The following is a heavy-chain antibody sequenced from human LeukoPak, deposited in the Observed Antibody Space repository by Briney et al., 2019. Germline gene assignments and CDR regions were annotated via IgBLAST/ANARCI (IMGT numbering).Heavy chain of an antibody. V-gene: IGHV3-48*04. CDR2: ISSSSSTI. CDR3: ARDPIGDRSSMARGGVVVPAATY. D-gene: IGHD2-2*01. Sequence: PGGSLRLSCAASGFTFSSYSMNWVRQAPGKGLEWVSYISSSSSTIYYADSVKGRFTISRDNAKNSLYLQMNSLRAEDTAVYYCARDPIGDRSSMARGGVVVPAATYWGQGTLVTVSS. J-gene: IGHJ4*02. CDR1: GFTFSSYS.